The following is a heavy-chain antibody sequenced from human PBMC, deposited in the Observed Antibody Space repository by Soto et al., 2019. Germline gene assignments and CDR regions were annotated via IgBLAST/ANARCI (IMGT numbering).Heavy chain of an antibody. J-gene: IGHJ3*02. CDR3: ASRVLGSSSRWSTFDI. CDR1: GGTFSSNI. D-gene: IGHD6-13*01. V-gene: IGHV1-69*02. CDR2: IIPTVGMA. Sequence: QVQLVQSGAEVKKPGSSVKVSCKASGGTFSSNIISWVRQAPGQGLEWMGRIIPTVGMANYAQKFQGRVTISADKFTTTADRELCRRRSDDSAVFICASRVLGSSSRWSTFDIWGQGTMFIISS.